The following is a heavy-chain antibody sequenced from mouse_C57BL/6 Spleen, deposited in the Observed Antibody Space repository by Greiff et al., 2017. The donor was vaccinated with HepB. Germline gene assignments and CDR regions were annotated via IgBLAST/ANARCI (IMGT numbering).Heavy chain of an antibody. CDR1: GYTFTSYG. Sequence: VQLQQSGAELARPGASVKLSCKASGYTFTSYGISWVKQRTGQGLEWIGEIYPRSGNTYYNEKFKGKARLTADKSSSKAYMELRSLTSEDSAVYFCARSCYGSSYEYFDVWGTGTTVTVSS. CDR3: ARSCYGSSYEYFDV. J-gene: IGHJ1*03. CDR2: IYPRSGNT. D-gene: IGHD1-1*01. V-gene: IGHV1-81*01.